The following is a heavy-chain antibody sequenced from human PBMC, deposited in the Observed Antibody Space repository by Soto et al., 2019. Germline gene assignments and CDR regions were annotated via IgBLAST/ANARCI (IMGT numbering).Heavy chain of an antibody. CDR1: GYNFIDYG. V-gene: IGHV1-18*04. CDR3: ARDIPLDWSYPFDY. CDR2: ITTYNANA. D-gene: IGHD1-7*01. J-gene: IGHJ4*02. Sequence: QVQLVQSGAEVKKPGASVKVSCKTSGYNFIDYGITWVRQAPGQGLEWMGRITTYNANANYAQKLQDRVTMTTDTATSTAYMELRSLKSDDTAVYYCARDIPLDWSYPFDYWGQGTLVTVSS.